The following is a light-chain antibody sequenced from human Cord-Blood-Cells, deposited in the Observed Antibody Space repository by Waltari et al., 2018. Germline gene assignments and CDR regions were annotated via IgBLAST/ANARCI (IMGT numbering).Light chain of an antibody. V-gene: IGLV1-47*01. Sequence: QSVLTQPPSASGTPGQRATIPCSGSSSNTGSTYVYWYQQLPGPAPKLLIYRNNQRPSGVPDRFSGSKSGTSASLAISGLRSEDEADYYCAAWDDSLSGWVFGGGTKLTVL. CDR3: AAWDDSLSGWV. J-gene: IGLJ3*02. CDR1: SSNTGSTY. CDR2: RNN.